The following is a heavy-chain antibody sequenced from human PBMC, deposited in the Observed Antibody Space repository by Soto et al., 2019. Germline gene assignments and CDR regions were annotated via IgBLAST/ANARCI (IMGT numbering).Heavy chain of an antibody. V-gene: IGHV3-7*03. D-gene: IGHD3-3*01. CDR1: GFTFSSYW. CDR3: AREIWSGYSRVHYYYYGMDV. CDR2: IKQDGSEK. Sequence: PGGSLRLSCAASGFTFSSYWMSWVRQAPGKGLEWVANIKQDGSEKYYVDSVKGRFTISRDNAKNSLYLQMNSLRAKDTAVYYCAREIWSGYSRVHYYYYGMDVWGQGTTVTVSS. J-gene: IGHJ6*02.